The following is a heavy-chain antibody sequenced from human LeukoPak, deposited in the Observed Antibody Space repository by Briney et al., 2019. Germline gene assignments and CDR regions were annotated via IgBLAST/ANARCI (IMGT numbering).Heavy chain of an antibody. CDR1: GYTFTSYG. CDR3: ARDQPSLWFGEYDN. D-gene: IGHD3-10*01. V-gene: IGHV1-18*01. Sequence: EASVKVSCKASGYTFTSYGISWVRQAPGQGLEWMGWISAYNGNTNYAQKLQGRVTMTTDTSTSTAYMELRSLRSDDTAVYYCARDQPSLWFGEYDNWGQGTLVTVSS. J-gene: IGHJ4*02. CDR2: ISAYNGNT.